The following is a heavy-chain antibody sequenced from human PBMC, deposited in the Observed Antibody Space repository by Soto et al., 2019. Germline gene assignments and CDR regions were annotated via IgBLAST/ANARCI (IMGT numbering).Heavy chain of an antibody. CDR1: GFTFSSYS. CDR3: ARGSPRDIVLMVYAIAFDY. Sequence: GSLRLSCAASGFTFSSYSMNWVRQAPGKGLEWVSSISSSSSYIYYADSVKGRFTISRDNAKNSLYLQMNSLRAEDTAVYYCARGSPRDIVLMVYAIAFDYWGQGTLVTVSS. J-gene: IGHJ4*02. D-gene: IGHD2-8*01. V-gene: IGHV3-21*01. CDR2: ISSSSSYI.